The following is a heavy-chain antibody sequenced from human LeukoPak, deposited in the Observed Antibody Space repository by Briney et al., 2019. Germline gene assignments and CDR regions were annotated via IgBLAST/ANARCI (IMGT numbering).Heavy chain of an antibody. Sequence: PSETLSLTCTVSGGSISSSSYYWGWIRQPPGKGLEWNGSIYYSGSTYYNPSLKSRVTISVDTSKNHFSLKLSSVTAADTAVYYCARHTGSGWHFDYWGQGTLVTVSS. V-gene: IGHV4-39*01. CDR2: IYYSGST. J-gene: IGHJ4*02. D-gene: IGHD6-19*01. CDR1: GGSISSSSYY. CDR3: ARHTGSGWHFDY.